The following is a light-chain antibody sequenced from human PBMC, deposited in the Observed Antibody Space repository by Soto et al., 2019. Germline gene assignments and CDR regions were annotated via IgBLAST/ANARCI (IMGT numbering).Light chain of an antibody. Sequence: QSALTQPASVSGSPGQSITIPCTGTSSDVGSYKVVSWYQQHPGKAPKLMIYEGNKRPSGVSNRFSGSKSGNTASLTISGLQAEDEADYYRCSYAGRRVVFGGGTQLTVL. J-gene: IGLJ2*01. V-gene: IGLV2-23*01. CDR3: CSYAGRRVV. CDR1: SSDVGSYKV. CDR2: EGN.